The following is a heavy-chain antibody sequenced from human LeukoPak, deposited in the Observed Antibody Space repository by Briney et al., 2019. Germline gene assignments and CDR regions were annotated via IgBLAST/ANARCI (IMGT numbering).Heavy chain of an antibody. V-gene: IGHV3-74*01. CDR1: GFTFSRYW. J-gene: IGHJ4*02. CDR2: VHSDGSST. D-gene: IGHD5-18*01. CDR3: AREWLGYSYGY. Sequence: GGSLRLSCAASGFTFSRYWMHWVRQAPGKGLVWVSRVHSDGSSTYYADSVKGRFTISRDNARNTLYLQMNSLRAEDAAVYYCAREWLGYSYGYWGQGTLVSVSS.